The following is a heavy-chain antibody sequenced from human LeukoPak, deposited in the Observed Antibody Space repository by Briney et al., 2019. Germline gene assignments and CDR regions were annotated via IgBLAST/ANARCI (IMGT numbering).Heavy chain of an antibody. D-gene: IGHD5-24*01. Sequence: PSETLSLTCTVSGGSISSYYWSWIRQPPGKGLEWIGYIYYSGSTNYNPSLKSRVTISVDTSKNQFSLKLSSVTAADTAVYYCARSRGGYKNWGQGTLVTVSS. CDR3: ARSRGGYKN. V-gene: IGHV4-59*01. CDR1: GGSISSYY. CDR2: IYYSGST. J-gene: IGHJ4*02.